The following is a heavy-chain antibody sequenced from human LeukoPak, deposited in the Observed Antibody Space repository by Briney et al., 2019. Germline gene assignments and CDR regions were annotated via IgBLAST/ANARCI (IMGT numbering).Heavy chain of an antibody. CDR1: GFTVSSNY. D-gene: IGHD7-27*01. CDR2: IYSGGST. Sequence: GGSLRLSCAASGFTVSSNYMSWVRQAPGKGLEWVSVIYSGGSTYYADSVKGRFTISRDNSKNTLYLQMNSLRAEDTAVYYCAIRDWGLNYFDYWGQGTLVTVSS. CDR3: AIRDWGLNYFDY. J-gene: IGHJ4*02. V-gene: IGHV3-66*02.